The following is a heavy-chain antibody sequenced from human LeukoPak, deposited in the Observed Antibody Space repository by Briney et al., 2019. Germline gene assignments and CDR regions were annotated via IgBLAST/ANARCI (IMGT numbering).Heavy chain of an antibody. CDR2: IKEDGSEK. CDR1: GFTFSNYW. CDR3: ARGGSSWYGIDY. V-gene: IGHV3-7*01. J-gene: IGHJ4*02. Sequence: QPGGSLRLSCVVSGFTFSNYWMSWVRQAPGKGPEWVANIKEDGSEKYYVDSVRGRFTISRDNAKNSLYLQMNSLRAEDTAVYYCARGGSSWYGIDYWGQGTLVTVSS. D-gene: IGHD6-13*01.